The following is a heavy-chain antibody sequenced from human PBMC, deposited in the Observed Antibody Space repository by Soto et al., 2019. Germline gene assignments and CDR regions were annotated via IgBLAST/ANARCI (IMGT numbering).Heavy chain of an antibody. CDR1: GFNFRDYA. CDR2: IWYDGSNE. J-gene: IGHJ4*02. V-gene: IGHV3-33*01. CDR3: ARDRRIGSSEVIDQ. Sequence: QVQLVESGGGVVQPGRSLKISCAASGFNFRDYAMYWIRQAPGKGLEWAAVIWYDGSNEFYADSVRGRFTISKDISQATLYLQMNSLRGEDTAVYYCARDRRIGSSEVIDQWGQGTLVTVSS. D-gene: IGHD3-10*01.